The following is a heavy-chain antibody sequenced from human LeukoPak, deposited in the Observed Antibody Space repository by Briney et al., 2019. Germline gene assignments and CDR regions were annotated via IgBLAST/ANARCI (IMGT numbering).Heavy chain of an antibody. CDR2: IYYSGST. CDR1: GGSISSGGYY. V-gene: IGHV4-31*03. J-gene: IGHJ6*03. CDR3: AREPFYDQKGLYYYYYYMDV. Sequence: SETLSLTCTVSGGSISSGGYYWSWIRQHPGKGLEWIGYIYYSGSTYYNPSLKSRVTISVDTSKNQFSLKLSSVTAADTAVYYCAREPFYDQKGLYYYYYYMDVWGKGTTVTVYS. D-gene: IGHD5/OR15-5a*01.